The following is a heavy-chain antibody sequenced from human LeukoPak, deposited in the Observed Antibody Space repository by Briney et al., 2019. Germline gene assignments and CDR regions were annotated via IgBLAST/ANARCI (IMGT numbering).Heavy chain of an antibody. CDR3: AREQPSRGYSSGLDF. CDR2: IYYSGST. J-gene: IGHJ4*02. Sequence: PSETLSLTCTVSGGSISSYYWSWIRQPPGKGLEWIGYIYYSGSTNYNPSLKSRVIISLDTSKNQFSLKLTSVTAADTAVYYCAREQPSRGYSSGLDFWGQGTLVTVSS. D-gene: IGHD2-15*01. V-gene: IGHV4-59*01. CDR1: GGSISSYY.